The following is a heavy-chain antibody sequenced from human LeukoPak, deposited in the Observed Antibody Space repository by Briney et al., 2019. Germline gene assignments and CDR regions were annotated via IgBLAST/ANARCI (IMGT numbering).Heavy chain of an antibody. D-gene: IGHD5-18*01. CDR1: GGSFSGYY. CDR2: INHSGST. CDR3: ARDHLRYSYGYFLAYFDY. J-gene: IGHJ4*02. Sequence: SETLSLTCAVYGGSFSGYYWSWIRQPPGKGLEWIGEINHSGSTNYNPSLKSRVTISVDTSKNQFSLKLSSVTAADTAVYYCARDHLRYSYGYFLAYFDYWGQGTLVTVSS. V-gene: IGHV4-34*01.